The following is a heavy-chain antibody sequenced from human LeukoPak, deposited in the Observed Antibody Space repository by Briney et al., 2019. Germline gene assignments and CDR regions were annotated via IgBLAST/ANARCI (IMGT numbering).Heavy chain of an antibody. CDR2: ISAYNSNT. J-gene: IGHJ3*02. Sequence: ASVTVSCKASGYTFTSYGISWVRQAPGQGLEWMGWISAYNSNTNYAQKLQGRVTITTDTSTSTAYMELRSLRSDDTAVYYCARERGYSYGDPDAFDIWGQGTMVTVSS. D-gene: IGHD5-18*01. CDR1: GYTFTSYG. V-gene: IGHV1-18*01. CDR3: ARERGYSYGDPDAFDI.